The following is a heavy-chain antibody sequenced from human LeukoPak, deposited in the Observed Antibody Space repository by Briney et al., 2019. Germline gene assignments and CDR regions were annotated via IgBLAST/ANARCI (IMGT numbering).Heavy chain of an antibody. Sequence: PSETLSLTCTVSGYSISSGYYWGWIRQPPGKGLEWIGSIYHSGSTYYNPSLKSRVTISVDTSKNQFSLKLSSVTAADTAVYYCARGTWFGEPNDAFDIWGQGTMVTVSS. CDR1: GYSISSGYY. D-gene: IGHD3-10*01. CDR3: ARGTWFGEPNDAFDI. V-gene: IGHV4-38-2*02. CDR2: IYHSGST. J-gene: IGHJ3*02.